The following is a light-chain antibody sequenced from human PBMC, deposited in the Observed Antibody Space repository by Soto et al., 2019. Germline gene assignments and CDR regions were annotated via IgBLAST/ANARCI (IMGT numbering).Light chain of an antibody. Sequence: QSVLTQPPSASGSPGQSVTVSCTGTSSDVGGYNYVSWYQQHPGKAPKLIIYEVSERPSGVPDRFSGSKSGNTASLTVSGLQAEDEADYYCSSYAGSSTLVVFGGGTKLTVL. J-gene: IGLJ2*01. V-gene: IGLV2-8*01. CDR1: SSDVGGYNY. CDR2: EVS. CDR3: SSYAGSSTLVV.